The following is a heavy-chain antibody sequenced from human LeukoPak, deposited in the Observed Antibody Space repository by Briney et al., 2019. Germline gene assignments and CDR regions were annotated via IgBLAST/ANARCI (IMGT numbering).Heavy chain of an antibody. V-gene: IGHV3-74*01. CDR2: IKSDGKT. J-gene: IGHJ1*01. CDR1: GFTLSSYW. Sequence: GGSLRLSCAASGFTLSSYWMHCVRQAPGKALVWVTRIKSDGKTNYADSVKGRFTISRDNAKNTVSLQMNSLRAEDTGVYYCARAPSEIGGYYPEYFRHWGQGSLVTVSS. D-gene: IGHD3-22*01. CDR3: ARAPSEIGGYYPEYFRH.